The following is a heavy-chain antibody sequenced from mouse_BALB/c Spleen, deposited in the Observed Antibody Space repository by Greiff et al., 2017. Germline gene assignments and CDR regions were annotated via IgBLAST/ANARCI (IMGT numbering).Heavy chain of an antibody. Sequence: QVQLQQSGAELVRPGVSVKISCKGSGYTFTDYAMHWVKQSHAKSLEWIGVISTYYGDASYNQKFKGKATMTVDKSSSTAYMELARLTSEDSAIYYCARRDGYYWYFDVWGAGTTVTVSS. CDR3: ARRDGYYWYFDV. V-gene: IGHV1S137*01. CDR2: ISTYYGDA. D-gene: IGHD2-3*01. J-gene: IGHJ1*01. CDR1: GYTFTDYA.